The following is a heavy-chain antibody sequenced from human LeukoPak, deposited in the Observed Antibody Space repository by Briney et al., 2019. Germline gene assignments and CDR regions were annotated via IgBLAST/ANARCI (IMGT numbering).Heavy chain of an antibody. CDR3: ARLKYDFWSSIWEDY. CDR2: IYYSGST. J-gene: IGHJ4*02. D-gene: IGHD3-3*01. V-gene: IGHV4-39*01. CDR1: GGSISSSSYY. Sequence: PSETLSLTCTVSGGSISSSSYYWGWIRQPPGKGLAWIGSIYYSGSTYYNPSLKSRVTISVDTSKNQFSLKLSSVTAADTAVYYCARLKYDFWSSIWEDYWGQGTLVTVSS.